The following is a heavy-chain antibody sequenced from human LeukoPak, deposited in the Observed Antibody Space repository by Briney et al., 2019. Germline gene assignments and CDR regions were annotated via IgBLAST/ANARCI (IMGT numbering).Heavy chain of an antibody. V-gene: IGHV3-30*18. J-gene: IGHJ4*02. CDR2: ISYDGSNK. D-gene: IGHD3-9*01. CDR1: GFIFSNYG. Sequence: GGSLRLSCAASGFIFSNYGMHWVRQAPGKGLEWVAVISYDGSNKYYADSVKGRFTISRDNSKNTLYLQMNSLRAEDTAVYYCAKDAYYDILTGPFDYWGQGTLVTVSS. CDR3: AKDAYYDILTGPFDY.